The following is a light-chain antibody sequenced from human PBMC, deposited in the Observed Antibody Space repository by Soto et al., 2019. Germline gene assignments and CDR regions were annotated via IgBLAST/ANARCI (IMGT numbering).Light chain of an antibody. CDR3: QQRSNWRHT. Sequence: EIVLTQSPATLSLSPGEGVTLSCRASQSVSKYFAWYQQKPGQAPRLLIYDASTRAIGIPARFSGSGSGTDFTLTISSLEPEDFAVYYCQQRSNWRHTFGQGTKREI. CDR1: QSVSKY. V-gene: IGKV3-11*01. J-gene: IGKJ2*01. CDR2: DAS.